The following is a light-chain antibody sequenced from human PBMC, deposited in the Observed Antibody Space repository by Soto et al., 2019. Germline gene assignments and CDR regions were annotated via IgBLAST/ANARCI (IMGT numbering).Light chain of an antibody. J-gene: IGKJ1*01. CDR1: QTISSW. Sequence: DIQMTQSPSTLSGSVGDRGTITCRASQTISSWLAWYQQKPGKAPKLLIYKASTLKSGVPSRFSGSGSGTEFTLTISSLQPDDFATYYCQHYKSYSEAFGQGTKVELK. CDR2: KAS. CDR3: QHYKSYSEA. V-gene: IGKV1-5*03.